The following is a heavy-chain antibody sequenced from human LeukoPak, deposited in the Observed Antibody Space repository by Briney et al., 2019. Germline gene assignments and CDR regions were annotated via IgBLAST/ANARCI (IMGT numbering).Heavy chain of an antibody. CDR2: IGGSGDKT. CDR1: GFTFNRNA. CDR3: VRRGDASSGWGDHDY. J-gene: IGHJ4*02. D-gene: IGHD6-19*01. Sequence: GGSLRLSCAASGFTFNRNAISWVRQAPGKGLEWVSTIGGSGDKTFYADSVKGRFTISRDNSKNMLHLRMSSLTGEYTALYYCVRRGDASSGWGDHDYWGQGALVTVSS. V-gene: IGHV3-23*01.